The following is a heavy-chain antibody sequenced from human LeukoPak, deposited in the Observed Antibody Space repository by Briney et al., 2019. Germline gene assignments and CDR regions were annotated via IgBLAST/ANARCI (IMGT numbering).Heavy chain of an antibody. D-gene: IGHD6-19*01. J-gene: IGHJ4*02. Sequence: SETLSLTCAVYGGSFSGYYWSWIRQPPGKGLEWIGEINHSGSTNYNPSLKSRVTISVDTSKNQFSLKLSSVTAADTAMYYCARGGRGYSSGWYGPSFDYWGQGTLVTVSS. CDR1: GGSFSGYY. CDR2: INHSGST. CDR3: ARGGRGYSSGWYGPSFDY. V-gene: IGHV4-34*01.